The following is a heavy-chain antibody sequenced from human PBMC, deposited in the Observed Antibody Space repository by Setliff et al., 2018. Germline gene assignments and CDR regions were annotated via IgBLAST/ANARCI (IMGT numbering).Heavy chain of an antibody. CDR1: GGSFSGYS. CDR2: INHSGST. D-gene: IGHD6-19*01. J-gene: IGHJ4*02. CDR3: ARGNSRSSVWYVVPHFDY. Sequence: SETLSLTCAVYGGSFSGYSWSWIRQPPGKGLEWIGKINHSGSTNYNPSLKSRVTISIDTSKNQFSLRLKSVTAADTAVYYCARGNSRSSVWYVVPHFDYWGQGTLVTVSS. V-gene: IGHV4-34*01.